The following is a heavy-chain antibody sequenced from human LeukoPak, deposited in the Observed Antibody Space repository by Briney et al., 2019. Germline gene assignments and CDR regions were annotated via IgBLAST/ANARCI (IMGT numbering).Heavy chain of an antibody. J-gene: IGHJ4*02. D-gene: IGHD6-19*01. CDR3: AGGDSSDWTDFDY. V-gene: IGHV4-59*08. CDR2: ISYRGST. CDR1: GGSISSFY. Sequence: SETLSLTCTVSGGSISSFYWSWIRQPPGKGLEWIGFISYRGSTNYNPSLKSRVTISLDTSKKQFSLKLSSVTAADTAVFYCAGGDSSDWTDFDYWGQGTLVAVSS.